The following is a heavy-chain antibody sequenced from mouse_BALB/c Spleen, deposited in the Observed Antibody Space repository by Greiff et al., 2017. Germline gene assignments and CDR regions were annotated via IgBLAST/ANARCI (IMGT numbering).Heavy chain of an antibody. V-gene: IGHV5-9-4*01. CDR2: ISSGGSYT. Sequence: EVQGVESGGGLVKPGGSLKLSCAASGFTFSSYAMSWVRQSPEKRLEWVAEISSGGSYTYYPDTVTGRFTISRDNAKNTLYLEMSSLRSEDTAMYYCARDLGYAMDYWGQGTSVTVSS. CDR1: GFTFSSYA. CDR3: ARDLGYAMDY. J-gene: IGHJ4*01.